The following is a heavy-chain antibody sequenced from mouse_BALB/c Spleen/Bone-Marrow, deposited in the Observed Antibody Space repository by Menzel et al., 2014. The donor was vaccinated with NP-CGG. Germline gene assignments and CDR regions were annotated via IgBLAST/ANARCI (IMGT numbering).Heavy chain of an antibody. J-gene: IGHJ1*01. V-gene: IGHV5-17*02. D-gene: IGHD2-1*01. CDR2: ISSGSSTI. CDR1: GFTFSSFG. Sequence: EVMLVESGGGLVQPGGSRKLSCAASGFTFSSFGMHWVRHAPEKGLEWVAYISSGSSTIYYADTVKGRFTISRDNPKNALFLQMTSLRSEDTAMYYCAREGDYGNYWYFDVWGAGTTVTVSS. CDR3: AREGDYGNYWYFDV.